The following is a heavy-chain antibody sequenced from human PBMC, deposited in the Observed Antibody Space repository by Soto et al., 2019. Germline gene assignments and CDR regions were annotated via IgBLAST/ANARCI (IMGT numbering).Heavy chain of an antibody. Sequence: SETLSLTCTVSGGSISSYYWSWIRQPPGKGLEWIGYIYYSGSTNYNPSLKSRVTISVDTSKNQFSLKLSSVTAADTAVYYCARYYYGSGSYHFWHYMDVWGKGTTVTVSS. CDR1: GGSISSYY. D-gene: IGHD3-10*01. CDR2: IYYSGST. CDR3: ARYYYGSGSYHFWHYMDV. V-gene: IGHV4-59*01. J-gene: IGHJ6*03.